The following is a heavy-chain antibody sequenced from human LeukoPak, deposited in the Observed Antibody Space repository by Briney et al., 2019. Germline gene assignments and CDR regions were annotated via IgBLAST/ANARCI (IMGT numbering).Heavy chain of an antibody. D-gene: IGHD3-10*01. V-gene: IGHV3-23*01. J-gene: IGHJ4*02. Sequence: GGSLRLSCAASGFTFSSYAMSWVRQAPGKGLEWVSAISGSGGSTYYADSVKGRFTISRDNSKNTLYLQMNSLKTEDTAVYYCAKDQMTYYYGSGNKDWGQGTLVTVSS. CDR1: GFTFSSYA. CDR2: ISGSGGST. CDR3: AKDQMTYYYGSGNKD.